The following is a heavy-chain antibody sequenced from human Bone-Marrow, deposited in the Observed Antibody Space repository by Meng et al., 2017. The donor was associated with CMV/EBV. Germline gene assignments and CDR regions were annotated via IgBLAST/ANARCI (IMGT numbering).Heavy chain of an antibody. Sequence: LRLSCSDSGFRFGEYYMSWIRQAPGKGLEWVSYISGSSYAKYYADSVKGRFTISRDNARNSLYLEMNSLRAEDTAFYFCARDARYFDQWGQGILVTVSS. J-gene: IGHJ4*02. V-gene: IGHV3-11*01. CDR3: ARDARYFDQ. CDR1: GFRFGEYY. CDR2: ISGSSYAK.